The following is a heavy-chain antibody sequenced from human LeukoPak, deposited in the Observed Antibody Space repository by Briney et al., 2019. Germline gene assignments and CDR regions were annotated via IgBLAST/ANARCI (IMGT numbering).Heavy chain of an antibody. CDR1: GFTFSSYA. CDR2: ISGSGNGT. V-gene: IGHV3-23*01. Sequence: GGSLRLSCVASGFTFSSYAMNWVRQAPGKGLEWLSGISGSGNGTYYADSVKGRFTISRDNSKNVVYLQMNSLTVEDAATYYCAKRTMSAFDSWGQGTLPIVSS. J-gene: IGHJ4*02. D-gene: IGHD5-24*01. CDR3: AKRTMSAFDS.